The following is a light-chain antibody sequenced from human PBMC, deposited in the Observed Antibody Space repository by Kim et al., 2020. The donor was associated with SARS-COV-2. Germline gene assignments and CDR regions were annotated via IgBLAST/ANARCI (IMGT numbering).Light chain of an antibody. Sequence: DIQMTQSPSTLSASVGDRVTITCRASQSISGWLAWHQQKPGKAPKLMVYDASILASGVPSRFSGSGSGAEFTLTISSLQPDDFATYHCQQYNTYPCTFGLGTKVDIK. V-gene: IGKV1-5*01. CDR3: QQYNTYPCT. CDR1: QSISGW. CDR2: DAS. J-gene: IGKJ1*01.